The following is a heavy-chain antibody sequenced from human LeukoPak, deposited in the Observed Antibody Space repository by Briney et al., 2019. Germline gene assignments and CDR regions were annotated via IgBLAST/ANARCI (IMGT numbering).Heavy chain of an antibody. CDR1: GGSISSSSYY. CDR2: IYYSGST. D-gene: IGHD3-22*01. Sequence: SETLSLTCTVSGGSISSSSYYWGWIRQPPGKGLEWIGSIYYSGSTYYNPSLKSRVTISVDTSKNQFSLKLSSVTAADTAVYYCARARITLILGAFDIWGLGTMVTVSS. V-gene: IGHV4-39*01. CDR3: ARARITLILGAFDI. J-gene: IGHJ3*02.